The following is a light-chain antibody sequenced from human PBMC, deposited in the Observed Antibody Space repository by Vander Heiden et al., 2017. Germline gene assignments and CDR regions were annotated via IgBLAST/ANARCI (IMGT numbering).Light chain of an antibody. J-gene: IGLJ1*01. V-gene: IGLV1-40*01. CDR3: QSYDSSLSAYV. Sequence: QSVLMQPPPVSGAPGHRVNIPCTGRSNNIGVGYDVHRYQRLPGTTPKLLIFGNSKRPSGVPDRFSGSKSGTSASLAITWLQAEDEGDYYCQSYDSSLSAYVFGTGTKVTVL. CDR1: SNNIGVGYD. CDR2: GNS.